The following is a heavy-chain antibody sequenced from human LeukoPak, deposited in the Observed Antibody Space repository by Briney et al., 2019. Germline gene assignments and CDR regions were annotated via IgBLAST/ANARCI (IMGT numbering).Heavy chain of an antibody. D-gene: IGHD7-27*01. J-gene: IGHJ4*02. V-gene: IGHV1-2*02. Sequence: GASVKVSCKASGYTFTGYYMHWVRQAPGQGLEWVGWINPNSGGTNYAQKLQGRVTMTTDTSTSTAYMELRSLRSDDTAVYYCARIPVTNWGQYYFDYWGQGTLVTVSS. CDR2: INPNSGGT. CDR1: GYTFTGYY. CDR3: ARIPVTNWGQYYFDY.